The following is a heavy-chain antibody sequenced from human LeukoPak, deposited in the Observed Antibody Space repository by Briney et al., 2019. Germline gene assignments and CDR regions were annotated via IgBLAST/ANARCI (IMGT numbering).Heavy chain of an antibody. V-gene: IGHV3-33*01. J-gene: IGHJ1*01. CDR1: GFTFSTYD. Sequence: GGSLRLSCIVSGFTFSTYDMHWVRQAPGKGLEWVAVIWSDGSNKYYKDSVKGRFTISRDNPKNTLYLQMNNLRDEDTAVYHCARGLDLGYFQRWGQGTLVTVSS. CDR2: IWSDGSNK. CDR3: ARGLDLGYFQR. D-gene: IGHD4-11*01.